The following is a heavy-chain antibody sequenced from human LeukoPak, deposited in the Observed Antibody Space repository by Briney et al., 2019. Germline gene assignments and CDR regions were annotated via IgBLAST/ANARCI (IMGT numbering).Heavy chain of an antibody. D-gene: IGHD3-10*01. CDR2: IDPSDSYT. CDR1: GYSFTSYW. V-gene: IGHV5-10-1*01. CDR3: ATTYGSGSYLFDC. J-gene: IGHJ4*02. Sequence: GESLRIPCKGSGYSFTSYWISWVRQMPGKGLEWMGRIDPSDSYTNYSPSFQGHVTISADKSISTAYLQWSSLKASDTAMYYCATTYGSGSYLFDCWGQGTLVTVSS.